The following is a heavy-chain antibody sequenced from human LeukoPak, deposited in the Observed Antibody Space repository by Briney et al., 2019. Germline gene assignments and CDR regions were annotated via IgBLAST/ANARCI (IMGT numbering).Heavy chain of an antibody. V-gene: IGHV1-24*01. J-gene: IGHJ4*02. D-gene: IGHD6-13*01. CDR3: ATAINTGCSSSWFDY. CDR2: FDPEDGET. Sequence: ASVKVSCKVSGYTLTELSMHWVRQAPGKGLEWMGGFDPEDGETIYAQKFQGRVTMTEDTSTDTAYMELSSLRSEDTAVYYCATAINTGCSSSWFDYWGQGTLVTVSS. CDR1: GYTLTELS.